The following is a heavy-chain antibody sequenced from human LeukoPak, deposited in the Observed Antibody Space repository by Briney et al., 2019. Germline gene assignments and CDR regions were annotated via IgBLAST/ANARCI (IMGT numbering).Heavy chain of an antibody. Sequence: GGSLRLSCAASGFTFSSYAMSWVRQAPGKGLEWVSAISGSGGSTYYADSVKGRFTISRDNSKNTLYLQMNSLRAEDTAVYYCAKEGGLWFGESRDYFDYRGQGTLVTVSS. CDR3: AKEGGLWFGESRDYFDY. D-gene: IGHD3-10*01. J-gene: IGHJ4*02. CDR2: ISGSGGST. V-gene: IGHV3-23*01. CDR1: GFTFSSYA.